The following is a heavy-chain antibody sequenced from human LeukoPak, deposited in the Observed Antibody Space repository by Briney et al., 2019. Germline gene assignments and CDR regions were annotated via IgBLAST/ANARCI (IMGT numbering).Heavy chain of an antibody. D-gene: IGHD2-2*03. CDR3: ARRNMDNDYYGMDV. V-gene: IGHV5-51*01. CDR1: GYNFTNYW. CDR2: IYPVDSDT. J-gene: IGHJ6*02. Sequence: GESLKISCKGSGYNFTNYWIDWVRQMPGKGLEWMGIIYPVDSDTRYSPSFQGQVTISADKSISTAYLQWSSLKASDTAMYYCARRNMDNDYYGMDVWGQGTSVTVSS.